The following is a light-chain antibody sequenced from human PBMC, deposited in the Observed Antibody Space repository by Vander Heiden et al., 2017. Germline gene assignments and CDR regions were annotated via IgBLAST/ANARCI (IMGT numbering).Light chain of an antibody. J-gene: IGKJ4*02. CDR1: QGINGW. Sequence: DIPMTQSPSSVSASAGERVTISCRASQGINGWLAWYQQRPGKAPQLLIYAASSLHTGVPSRFRGSGFGTEYTLTISSLQPEDFGTYFCQQAHTFPRTFGGGTRVEIK. CDR3: QQAHTFPRT. V-gene: IGKV1-12*01. CDR2: AAS.